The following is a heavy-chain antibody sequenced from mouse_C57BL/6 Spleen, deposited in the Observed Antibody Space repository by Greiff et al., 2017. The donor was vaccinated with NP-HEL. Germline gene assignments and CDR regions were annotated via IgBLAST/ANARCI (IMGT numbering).Heavy chain of an antibody. D-gene: IGHD2-5*01. Sequence: EVQVVESGGGLVQPGGSLKLSCAASGFTFSDYYMYWVRQTPEKRLEWVAYISNGGGSTYYPDTVKGRFTISRDNAKNTLYLQMSRLKSEDTAMYYCARRYSSRYAMDYWGQGTSVTVSS. J-gene: IGHJ4*01. CDR3: ARRYSSRYAMDY. CDR1: GFTFSDYY. V-gene: IGHV5-12*01. CDR2: ISNGGGST.